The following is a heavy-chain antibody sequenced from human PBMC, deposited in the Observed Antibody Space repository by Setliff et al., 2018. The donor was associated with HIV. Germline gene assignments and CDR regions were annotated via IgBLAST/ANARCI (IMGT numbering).Heavy chain of an antibody. J-gene: IGHJ4*02. D-gene: IGHD1-20*01. Sequence: GGSLRLSCIGTGFTFSDSWMTWVRQAPGKGLEWVANINPDGSEQFYVDSLRGRFTISRDNAKNSVYLQVNNLKAEDTAVYYCARYNWNPLGYRFDYWGQGTLVTVSS. CDR3: ARYNWNPLGYRFDY. CDR1: GFTFSDSW. V-gene: IGHV3-7*03. CDR2: INPDGSEQ.